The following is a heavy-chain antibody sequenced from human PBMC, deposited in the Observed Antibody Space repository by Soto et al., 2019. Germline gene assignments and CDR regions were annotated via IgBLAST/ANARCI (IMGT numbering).Heavy chain of an antibody. CDR1: GGSISSYY. D-gene: IGHD6-13*01. V-gene: IGHV4-59*01. J-gene: IGHJ6*02. CDR2: IYYSGST. Sequence: LSLTCTVSGGSISSYYWSWIRQPPGKGLEWIGYIYYSGSTNYNPSLKSRVTISVDTSKNQFSLKLSSVTAADTAVYYCAREGRLGSSWYRGDGMDVWGQGTTVTVSS. CDR3: AREGRLGSSWYRGDGMDV.